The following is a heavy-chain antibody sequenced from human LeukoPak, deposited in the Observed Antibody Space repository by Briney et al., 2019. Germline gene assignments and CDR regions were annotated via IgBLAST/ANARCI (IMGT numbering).Heavy chain of an antibody. CDR3: ARGSRRYMVRGVPAHY. V-gene: IGHV1-8*01. J-gene: IGHJ4*02. Sequence: ASVTVSCKASGYAFTSYDINWVRQAAGPGLEWMGWMSPNSGNTGYAQKFQGRVTMTRYTSISTAYMELSSLRSEDTAVYYCARGSRRYMVRGVPAHYWGQGTLVTVSS. D-gene: IGHD3-10*01. CDR1: GYAFTSYD. CDR2: MSPNSGNT.